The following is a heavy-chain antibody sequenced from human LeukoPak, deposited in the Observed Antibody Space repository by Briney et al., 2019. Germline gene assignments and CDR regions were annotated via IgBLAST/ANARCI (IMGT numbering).Heavy chain of an antibody. Sequence: PSGTLSLTCAVSGVSISSSEWWIWVRQPPGQGLEWIGEIHRDGRTRYNPSLKSRVTLSVDASKNQFSLGLTSVTAADTAVYYCARGDYYAGGGRNWFDPWGHGTLVTVSS. CDR2: IHRDGRT. V-gene: IGHV4-4*02. CDR3: ARGDYYAGGGRNWFDP. J-gene: IGHJ5*02. D-gene: IGHD3-16*01. CDR1: GVSISSSEW.